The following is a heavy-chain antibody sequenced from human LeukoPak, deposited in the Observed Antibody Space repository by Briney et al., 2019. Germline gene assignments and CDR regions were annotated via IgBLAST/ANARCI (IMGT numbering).Heavy chain of an antibody. CDR2: IDPNRGVT. D-gene: IGHD6-6*01. Sequence: ASVKVSCKASGYTFTSYDISWVRQAPGQGLEWMGWIDPNRGVTNYAQNFQGRVTMTRDTSISTAYMELSRLRSDDTAMYYCARGHSSSSSFDYWGQGTLVTVSS. CDR1: GYTFTSYD. J-gene: IGHJ4*02. CDR3: ARGHSSSSSFDY. V-gene: IGHV1-2*02.